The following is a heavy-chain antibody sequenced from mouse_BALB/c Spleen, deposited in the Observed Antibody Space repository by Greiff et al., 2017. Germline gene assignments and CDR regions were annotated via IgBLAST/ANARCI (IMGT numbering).Heavy chain of an antibody. Sequence: DVQLQESGPGLVKPSQSLSLTCTVTGYSITSDYAWNWIRQFPGNKLEWMGYISYSGSTSYNPSLKSRISITRDTSKNQFFLQLNSVTTEDTATYYCARYYYGSSSEAMDYWGQGTSVTVSS. CDR1: GYSITSDYA. V-gene: IGHV3-2*02. J-gene: IGHJ4*01. CDR2: ISYSGST. D-gene: IGHD1-1*01. CDR3: ARYYYGSSSEAMDY.